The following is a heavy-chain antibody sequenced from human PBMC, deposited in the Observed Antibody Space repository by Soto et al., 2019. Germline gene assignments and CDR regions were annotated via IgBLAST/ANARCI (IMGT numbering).Heavy chain of an antibody. CDR3: ARRRYCGYDCYHKHYYGMDV. V-gene: IGHV1-69*08. Sequence: QVQLVQSGAEVKKPGSSVRVSCRSSGDTFSSYIVNWLRLAPGRGLEWMGRVIPVLTTTDYAQNFRGRVTISAEISTNTVYLDLSSLRSDDTAVYYCARRRYCGYDCYHKHYYGMDVWGQGSLVTVAS. CDR1: GDTFSSYI. CDR2: VIPVLTTT. D-gene: IGHD2-21*02. J-gene: IGHJ6*02.